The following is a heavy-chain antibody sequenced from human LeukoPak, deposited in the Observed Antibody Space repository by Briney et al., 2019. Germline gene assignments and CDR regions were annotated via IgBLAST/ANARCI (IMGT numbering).Heavy chain of an antibody. V-gene: IGHV1-18*01. Sequence: ASVKVSCKASGYTFTSYGISWVRQAPGQGLEWMGWISAYNGNTNYAQKLQGRVTMTTDTSTSTAYMELRGLRSDDTAVYYCAREQLVKRTRSNWFDPWGQGTLVTVSS. D-gene: IGHD6-6*01. CDR2: ISAYNGNT. CDR1: GYTFTSYG. J-gene: IGHJ5*02. CDR3: AREQLVKRTRSNWFDP.